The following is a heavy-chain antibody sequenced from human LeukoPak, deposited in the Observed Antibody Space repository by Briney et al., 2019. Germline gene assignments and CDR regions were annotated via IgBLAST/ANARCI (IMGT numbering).Heavy chain of an antibody. D-gene: IGHD6-19*01. J-gene: IGHJ4*02. CDR3: ARTAVAGTLY. CDR1: GGSISSSSYY. CDR2: IYYSGST. V-gene: IGHV4-39*01. Sequence: SETLSLTCTVSGGSISSSSYYWGWIRQPPGKGLEWSGSIYYSGSTYYNPSLKSRVTISVDTSKNQFSLKLSSVTAADTAVYYCARTAVAGTLYWGQGTLVTVSS.